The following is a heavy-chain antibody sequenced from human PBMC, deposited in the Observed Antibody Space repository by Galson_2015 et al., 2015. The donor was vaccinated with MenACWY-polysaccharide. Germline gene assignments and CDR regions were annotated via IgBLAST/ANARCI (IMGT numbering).Heavy chain of an antibody. CDR2: IRTNADGGAT. J-gene: IGHJ4*02. V-gene: IGHV3-49*02. CDR3: TRDRPLDY. Sequence: KGLEWIGFIRTNADGGATNYAASVRGRFTISRDDSRSIAYLEMNSLITEDTAVCFCTRDRPLDYWGQGTLVSVSS.